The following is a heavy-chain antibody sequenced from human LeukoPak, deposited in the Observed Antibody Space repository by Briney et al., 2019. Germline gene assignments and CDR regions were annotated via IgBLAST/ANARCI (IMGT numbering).Heavy chain of an antibody. CDR1: GGSFSGYY. Sequence: PSETLSLTCAVYGGSFSGYYWSWIRQPPGKGLEWIGEINHSGSTNYNPYIKSRVTISVDTSKNQFSLKLSSVPAADTAVYYCARGGGIAARPTPYYFDYWGQGTLVTVSS. J-gene: IGHJ4*02. CDR2: INHSGST. V-gene: IGHV4-34*01. D-gene: IGHD6-6*01. CDR3: ARGGGIAARPTPYYFDY.